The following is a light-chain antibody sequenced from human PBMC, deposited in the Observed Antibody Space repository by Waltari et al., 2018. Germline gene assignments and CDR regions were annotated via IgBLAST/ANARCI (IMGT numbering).Light chain of an antibody. Sequence: IDLKQDLDRLCLAYRVGATRSCRASQSVSRTLAWYQQKPGQAPRLLIYGASSRATGIPDRFSGSGSGTDFSLTISRLEPDDSAVYFCQHYVSLPATFGQGTKVEIK. J-gene: IGKJ1*01. V-gene: IGKV3-20*01. CDR3: QHYVSLPAT. CDR1: QSVSRT. CDR2: GAS.